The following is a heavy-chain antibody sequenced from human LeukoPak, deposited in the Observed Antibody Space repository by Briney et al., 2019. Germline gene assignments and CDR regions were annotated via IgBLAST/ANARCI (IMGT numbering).Heavy chain of an antibody. Sequence: PSETLSLTCAVYGGSFSGYYWSWIRQPPGKGLEWIGEINHSGSTNYNPSLKSRVTISVDTSKNQFSLKLSSVTAADTAVYYCARDGYYDSSGYLGWFDPWGQGTLVTVSS. V-gene: IGHV4-34*01. D-gene: IGHD3-22*01. CDR1: GGSFSGYY. CDR3: ARDGYYDSSGYLGWFDP. J-gene: IGHJ5*02. CDR2: INHSGST.